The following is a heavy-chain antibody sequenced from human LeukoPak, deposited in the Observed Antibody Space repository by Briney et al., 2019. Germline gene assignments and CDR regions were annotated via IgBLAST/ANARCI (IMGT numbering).Heavy chain of an antibody. D-gene: IGHD6-19*01. CDR2: ISSSSSYI. CDR1: GFTFSSYS. V-gene: IGHV3-21*01. Sequence: GGSLRLSCAASGFTFSSYSMNWVRQAPGKGLEWVSSISSSSSYIYYADSVKGRFTISRDNAKNSLYLQMNSLRAEDTAVYYCARATSSGWYGFDYWGQGTLVTVSS. J-gene: IGHJ4*02. CDR3: ARATSSGWYGFDY.